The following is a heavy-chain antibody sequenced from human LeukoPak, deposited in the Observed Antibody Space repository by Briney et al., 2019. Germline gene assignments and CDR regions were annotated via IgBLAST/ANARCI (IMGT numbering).Heavy chain of an antibody. CDR2: IYYSGST. CDR1: GGSIRSSNYC. J-gene: IGHJ4*02. D-gene: IGHD6-13*01. CDR3: ASASSSWYLLFEH. Sequence: SETLSLTCTVSGGSIRSSNYCWSWIRQPPGKGLEWIGYIYYSGSTYYNPSLKSRVTIPVDTSKNQFALKLSPVTAADTAVYYCASASSSWYLLFEHWGQGTLVTVSS. V-gene: IGHV4-61*01.